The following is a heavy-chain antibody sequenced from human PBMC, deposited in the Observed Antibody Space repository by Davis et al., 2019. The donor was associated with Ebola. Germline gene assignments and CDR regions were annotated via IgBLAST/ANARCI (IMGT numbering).Heavy chain of an antibody. CDR3: APLDAGISFDI. CDR2: ISRGGDTK. V-gene: IGHV3-48*04. Sequence: PGGSLRLSCAASGFTFSSYSMNWVRQAPGKGLEWVSYISRGGDTKYYADAVKGRFTISRDNTQNPLFLQMTSLRAEDTALYYCAPLDAGISFDIWGQGTMVTVSP. J-gene: IGHJ3*02. CDR1: GFTFSSYS. D-gene: IGHD1-1*01.